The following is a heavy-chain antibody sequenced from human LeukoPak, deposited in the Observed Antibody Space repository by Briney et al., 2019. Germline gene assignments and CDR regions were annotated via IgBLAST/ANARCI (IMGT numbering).Heavy chain of an antibody. CDR1: GITFSRSG. D-gene: IGHD4-17*01. J-gene: IGHJ4*02. CDR3: ARGKGTTCIDN. CDR2: IYYDGSSK. V-gene: IGHV3-33*01. Sequence: GGSLRLSCAASGITFSRSGMHWVRQAPGKGLEWVAFIYYDGSSKYYADSVKGRFTISRDNSKDTLYLQMNSLRAEDTAVYYCARGKGTTCIDNWGQGALVTVSS.